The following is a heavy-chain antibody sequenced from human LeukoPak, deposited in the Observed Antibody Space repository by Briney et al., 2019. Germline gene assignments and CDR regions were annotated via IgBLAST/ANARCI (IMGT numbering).Heavy chain of an antibody. Sequence: GGSLRLSCAASGFTFSSYWMSWVRQAPGKGLEWVANITQDGSEKYYVDSVKGRFTISRDNAKNSLYLPMNSLRAEDTAVYYCARLGFMTTVTTSSGYWGQGTLVTVSS. D-gene: IGHD4-11*01. CDR2: ITQDGSEK. J-gene: IGHJ4*02. CDR3: ARLGFMTTVTTSSGY. V-gene: IGHV3-7*01. CDR1: GFTFSSYW.